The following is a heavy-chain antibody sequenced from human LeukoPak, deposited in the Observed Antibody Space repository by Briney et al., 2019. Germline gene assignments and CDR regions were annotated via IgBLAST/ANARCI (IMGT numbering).Heavy chain of an antibody. Sequence: ASVKISCKASGYTFRGNYIHWLRQAPGQGLEWMGWIDANNGDTKSAQKFQGRVTMTRDTSITTAYMELSRLRSDDTAVYYCARGGPSPTTVTSNWYFDLWGRGTLVTVSS. CDR2: IDANNGDT. CDR1: GYTFRGNY. J-gene: IGHJ2*01. V-gene: IGHV1-2*02. CDR3: ARGGPSPTTVTSNWYFDL. D-gene: IGHD4-11*01.